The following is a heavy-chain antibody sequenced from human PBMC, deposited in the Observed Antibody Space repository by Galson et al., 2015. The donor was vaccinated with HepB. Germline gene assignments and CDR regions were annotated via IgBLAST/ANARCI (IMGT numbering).Heavy chain of an antibody. CDR1: GFAFSSYA. CDR2: VTGNGDSK. D-gene: IGHD1-26*01. Sequence: SLRLSCEASGFAFSSYAMTWFRQAPGKGLEWVSTVTGNGDSKFYSDSVKGRFTVSRDNSKNALYLHMTSLRAEDTATYYCARDERGRKYVAGTTGSPAWWGQGTLVTVSS. V-gene: IGHV3-23*01. CDR3: ARDERGRKYVAGTTGSPAW. J-gene: IGHJ4*02.